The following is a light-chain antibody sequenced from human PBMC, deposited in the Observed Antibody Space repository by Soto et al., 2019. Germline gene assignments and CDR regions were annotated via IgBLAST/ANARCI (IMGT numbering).Light chain of an antibody. CDR3: HQYGYSPNP. CDR2: GAA. Sequence: EIVLTQSPGTLSLSPGERATLSCRASRSVSSRYLAWYQQKPGQAPRLLIYGAASRATGIPDRFSGSGSGTDFTLTISRLEPEDFAVYHCHQYGYSPNPFGQGTKLEIK. CDR1: RSVSSRY. J-gene: IGKJ2*01. V-gene: IGKV3-20*01.